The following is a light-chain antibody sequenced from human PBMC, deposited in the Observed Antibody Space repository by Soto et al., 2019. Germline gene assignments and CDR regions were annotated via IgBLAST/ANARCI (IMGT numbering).Light chain of an antibody. V-gene: IGKV1-5*03. CDR3: QHYNSYSEA. CDR2: KAS. CDR1: QTISSW. Sequence: DIQMNQSPYTLSGAVGDRVTITCLASQTISSWLAWYQQKPGKAPKLLIYKASTLKSGVPSRFSGSGSGTEFTLTISSLQPDDFATYYCQHYNSYSEAFGQGTKVDIK. J-gene: IGKJ1*01.